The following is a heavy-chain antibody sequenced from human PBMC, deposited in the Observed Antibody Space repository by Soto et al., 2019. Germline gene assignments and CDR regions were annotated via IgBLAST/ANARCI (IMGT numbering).Heavy chain of an antibody. Sequence: GGSLRLSCAASGFTVSSNYMSWVRQAPGKGLEWVSVIYSGGSTYYADSVKGRFTISRDNSKNTLYLQMNSLRAEDTAVYYCARVDYYDSRGDYWGQGTLVTVSS. V-gene: IGHV3-53*01. CDR2: IYSGGST. J-gene: IGHJ4*02. D-gene: IGHD3-22*01. CDR3: ARVDYYDSRGDY. CDR1: GFTVSSNY.